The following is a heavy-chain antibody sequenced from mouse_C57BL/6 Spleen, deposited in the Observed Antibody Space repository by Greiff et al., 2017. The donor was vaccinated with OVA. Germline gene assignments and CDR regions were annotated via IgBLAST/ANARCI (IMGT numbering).Heavy chain of an antibody. CDR1: GYTFTSYW. CDR2: IDPSDSYT. V-gene: IGHV1-50*01. D-gene: IGHD2-3*01. CDR3: ARSAPDDGYYFDD. Sequence: QVQLQQPGAELVKPGASVKLSCKASGYTFTSYWMQWVKQRPGQGLEWIGEIDPSDSYTNYNQKFKGKTTLTVDTSSSTAYMQLSSLTSEDSAVYDCARSAPDDGYYFDDWGQGTTLTVSS. J-gene: IGHJ2*01.